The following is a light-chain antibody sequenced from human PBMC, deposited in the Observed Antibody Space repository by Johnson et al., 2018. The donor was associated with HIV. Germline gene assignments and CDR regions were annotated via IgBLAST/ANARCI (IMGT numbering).Light chain of an antibody. J-gene: IGLJ1*01. CDR2: ENN. V-gene: IGLV1-51*02. CDR1: SSNIGNNY. CDR3: GTWDSSLRENV. Sequence: QSVLTQPPSVSAAPGQKVTISCSGSSSNIGNNYVSWYQQVPGAAPKLLIYENNKRPSGIPDRFSGSKSGTSATLGITGLQTGDEADYYCGTWDSSLRENVFGTGTKVTVL.